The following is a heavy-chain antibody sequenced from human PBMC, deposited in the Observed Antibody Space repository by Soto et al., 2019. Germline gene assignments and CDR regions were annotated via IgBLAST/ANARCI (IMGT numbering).Heavy chain of an antibody. D-gene: IGHD5-12*01. CDR2: IIPILGIA. CDR1: GGTFSSYT. Sequence: SVKVSCKASGGTFSSYTISWVRQAPGQGLEWMGRIIPILGIANYAQKFQGRVTITADKSTSTAYMELSSLRSEDTAVYYCASLGRGSGYDLGDYYYYYMDVWGKGTTVTVSS. V-gene: IGHV1-69*02. J-gene: IGHJ6*03. CDR3: ASLGRGSGYDLGDYYYYYMDV.